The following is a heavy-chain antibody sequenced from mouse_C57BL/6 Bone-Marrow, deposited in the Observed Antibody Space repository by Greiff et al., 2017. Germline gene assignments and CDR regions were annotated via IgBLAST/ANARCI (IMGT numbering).Heavy chain of an antibody. D-gene: IGHD1-1*01. Sequence: QVQLQQSGAELVKPGASVKLSCKASGYTFTSYWMHWVKQRPGQGLEWIGMIHPNSGSTNYNEKFKSKATLTVDKSSSTAYMQLSSLTSEDSAVYYCAIGVYYGSSDYWGRGTTLTVSA. CDR3: AIGVYYGSSDY. J-gene: IGHJ2*01. V-gene: IGHV1-64*01. CDR2: IHPNSGST. CDR1: GYTFTSYW.